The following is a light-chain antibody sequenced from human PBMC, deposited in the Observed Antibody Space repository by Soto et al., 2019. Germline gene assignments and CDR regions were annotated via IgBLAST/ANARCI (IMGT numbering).Light chain of an antibody. Sequence: EIVVTQSPATLSVSPGERATISCRASQSVGNNFAWYQQKPGKAPRLLLFATSTRATGVPARFSGSGSGTEFTLTISSLPSEDFAVYYCQQYCYLPLTFGGGAKVEIE. CDR1: QSVGNN. V-gene: IGKV3-15*01. CDR3: QQYCYLPLT. CDR2: ATS. J-gene: IGKJ4*01.